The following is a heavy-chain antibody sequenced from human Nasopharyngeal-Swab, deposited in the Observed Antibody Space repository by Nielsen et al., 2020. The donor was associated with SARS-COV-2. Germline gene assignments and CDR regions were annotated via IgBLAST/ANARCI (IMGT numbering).Heavy chain of an antibody. D-gene: IGHD2-15*01. CDR2: INPNSGGT. J-gene: IGHJ6*02. Sequence: ASVKVSCKASGYTFTGYYMNWVRQAPGQGIEWMGWINPNSGGTNYAQKFQGWVTMTRDTSISTAYMEMSRLRSDDTAVYYCARSEGYCSGGSCLGGYGMDVWGQGTTVTVSS. CDR3: ARSEGYCSGGSCLGGYGMDV. V-gene: IGHV1-2*04. CDR1: GYTFTGYY.